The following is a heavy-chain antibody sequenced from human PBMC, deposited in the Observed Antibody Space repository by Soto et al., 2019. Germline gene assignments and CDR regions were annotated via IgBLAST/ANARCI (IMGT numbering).Heavy chain of an antibody. V-gene: IGHV1-2*02. CDR3: ARLIAAAGSGAYYYYGMDV. CDR2: INPNSGGT. J-gene: IGHJ6*02. Sequence: ASVEVSCKXSGYTFTGYYMHWVRQAPGQGLEWMGWINPNSGGTNYAQKFQGRVTMTRDTSISTAYMELSRLRSDDTAVYYCARLIAAAGSGAYYYYGMDVWGQGTTVTVSS. CDR1: GYTFTGYY. D-gene: IGHD6-13*01.